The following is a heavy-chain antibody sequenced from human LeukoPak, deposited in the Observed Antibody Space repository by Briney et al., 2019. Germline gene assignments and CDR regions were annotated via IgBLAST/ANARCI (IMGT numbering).Heavy chain of an antibody. CDR2: ISWNSGSI. CDR3: ARDGVDSGLYFDY. V-gene: IGHV3-9*01. CDR1: GFTFDDYA. D-gene: IGHD3-22*01. Sequence: GRSLRLSCVASGFTFDDYAMHWVRQAPGKGLEWVSGISWNSGSIGYVDSVKGRFTISRDNAMNSLSLQMNSLRAEDTAVYYCARDGVDSGLYFDYWGQGALVTVSS. J-gene: IGHJ4*02.